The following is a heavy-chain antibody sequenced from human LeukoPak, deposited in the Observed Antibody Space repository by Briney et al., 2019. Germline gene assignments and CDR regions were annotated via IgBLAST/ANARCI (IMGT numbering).Heavy chain of an antibody. CDR3: AKDTVVTARKTNHYYYYGMDV. V-gene: IGHV3-30*18. CDR1: GFTFSSYG. Sequence: GGSLRLSCAASGFTFSSYGMHWVRQAPGKGLEWVAVISYDGSNKYYADSVKGRFTISRDNSKNTLYLQMNSLRAEDTAVYYCAKDTVVTARKTNHYYYYGMDVWGQGTTVTVSS. CDR2: ISYDGSNK. D-gene: IGHD2-21*02. J-gene: IGHJ6*02.